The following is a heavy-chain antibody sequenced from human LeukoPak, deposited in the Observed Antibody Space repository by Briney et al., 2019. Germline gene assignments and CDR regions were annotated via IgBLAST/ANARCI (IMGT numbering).Heavy chain of an antibody. CDR3: ARLSGPGDSSGYYSGPYYFDY. Sequence: GGSLRLSCAASGFTFSSYDMHWVRQATGKGLEWVSAIGTAGDTYYPGSVKGRFTISRENAKNSLYLQMNSLRAGDTAVYYCARLSGPGDSSGYYSGPYYFDYWDQGTLVTVSS. CDR1: GFTFSSYD. CDR2: IGTAGDT. D-gene: IGHD3-22*01. J-gene: IGHJ4*02. V-gene: IGHV3-13*01.